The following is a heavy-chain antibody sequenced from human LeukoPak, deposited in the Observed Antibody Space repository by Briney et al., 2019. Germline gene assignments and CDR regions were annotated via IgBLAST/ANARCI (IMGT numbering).Heavy chain of an antibody. CDR2: ISYDGSNK. CDR3: ARLQLWSYHFDY. Sequence: GGSLRLSCAASGFTSSSYAMHWVRQALGKGLEWVAVISYDGSNKYYADSVKGRFTISRDNSKNTLYLQMNSLRAEDTAVYYCARLQLWSYHFDYWGQGTLVTVSS. J-gene: IGHJ4*02. CDR1: GFTSSSYA. V-gene: IGHV3-30-3*01. D-gene: IGHD5-18*01.